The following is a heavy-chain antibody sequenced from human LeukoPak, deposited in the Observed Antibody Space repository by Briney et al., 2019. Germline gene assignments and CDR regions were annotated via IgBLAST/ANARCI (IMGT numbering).Heavy chain of an antibody. Sequence: SVKRQCNASRNTFHTYYLHWVRQAPEQGLEWVGWMNPNSGDTGSAHKFQGRVTMTRTTSITTAYMELRSLRSEDTAFYYCARARSGPYGSGSLDAFDIWGQGTLVTASS. CDR2: MNPNSGDT. D-gene: IGHD3-10*01. CDR3: ARARSGPYGSGSLDAFDI. J-gene: IGHJ3*02. CDR1: RNTFHTYY. V-gene: IGHV1-8*02.